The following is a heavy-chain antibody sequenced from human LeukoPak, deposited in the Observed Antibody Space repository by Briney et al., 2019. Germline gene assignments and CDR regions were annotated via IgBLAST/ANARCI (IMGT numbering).Heavy chain of an antibody. CDR3: AIEYSSSPGAFDI. J-gene: IGHJ3*02. CDR2: ILPILGIA. D-gene: IGHD6-6*01. Sequence: SVKVSCKASGGTFSSYAISWVRQAAGQGLEWMGRILPILGIANYAQKFQGRVTITADKSTSTAYMELSSLRSEDTVVYYCAIEYSSSPGAFDIWGQGTMVTVSS. CDR1: GGTFSSYA. V-gene: IGHV1-69*04.